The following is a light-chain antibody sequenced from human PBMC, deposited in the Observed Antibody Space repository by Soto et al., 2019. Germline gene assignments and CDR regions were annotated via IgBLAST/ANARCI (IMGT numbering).Light chain of an antibody. J-gene: IGKJ2*01. CDR1: QSISSY. Sequence: DIQMTQSPSSLSASVGDSVTITCRASQSISSYLNWYQQKPGKAPKLLIYAASSLQTGVPSRFSGSGSGTDFTLTISSLQPEDFAIYYCQQSYTTPYPFGQGTKLEIK. CDR3: QQSYTTPYP. V-gene: IGKV1-39*01. CDR2: AAS.